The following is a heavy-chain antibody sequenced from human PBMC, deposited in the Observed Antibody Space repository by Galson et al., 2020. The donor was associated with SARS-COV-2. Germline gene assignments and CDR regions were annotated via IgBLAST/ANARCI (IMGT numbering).Heavy chain of an antibody. CDR2: INHSGST. Sequence: SETLSLTCAVYGGSFSGYYWSWIRQPPGKGLEWIGEINHSGSTNYNPSLKSRVTISVDTSKNQFSLKLSSVTAADTAVYYCAGNLNYYYYDGMDGWGQGTKVTVSS. J-gene: IGHJ6*02. CDR1: GGSFSGYY. V-gene: IGHV4-34*01. CDR3: AGNLNYYYYDGMDG.